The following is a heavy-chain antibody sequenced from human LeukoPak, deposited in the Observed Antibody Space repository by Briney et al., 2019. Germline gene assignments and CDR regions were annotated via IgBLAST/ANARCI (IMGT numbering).Heavy chain of an antibody. V-gene: IGHV3-53*01. CDR2: LYHDGGT. J-gene: IGHJ6*02. CDR3: TRDLMDYDVSTGLHHYYMDV. Sequence: GGSLRPSCAASGFTVSSNYMSWVRQAPGKGLEYVSVLYHDGGTYCADSVKGRFTISRDNAKNTLYLQMNTLRVEDTAVYYCTRDLMDYDVSTGLHHYYMDVWGQGTTVTVSS. CDR1: GFTVSSNY. D-gene: IGHD3-9*01.